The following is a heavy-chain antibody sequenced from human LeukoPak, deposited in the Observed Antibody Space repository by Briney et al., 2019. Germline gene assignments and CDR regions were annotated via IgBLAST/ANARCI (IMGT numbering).Heavy chain of an antibody. CDR2: ISGSGAKT. D-gene: IGHD6-13*01. J-gene: IGHJ4*02. CDR3: AKGYSSSGYSDY. CDR1: GFTFSTYA. V-gene: IGHV3-23*01. Sequence: GGSLRLSCAASGFTFSTYAISWVRQAPGKGLEWVSAISGSGAKTYYADSVKGRFTITRDNSKNTLYLQMNSLRAEDTAVYYCAKGYSSSGYSDYWGQGALVTVSS.